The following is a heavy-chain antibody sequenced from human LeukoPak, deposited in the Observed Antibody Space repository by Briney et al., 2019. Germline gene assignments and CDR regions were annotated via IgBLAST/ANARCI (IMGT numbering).Heavy chain of an antibody. V-gene: IGHV3-21*04. CDR1: GFTFSSYT. D-gene: IGHD6-13*01. J-gene: IGHJ4*02. CDR2: ISTSSSYT. CDR3: ARVGSSSWIDY. Sequence: PGGSLRLSCAVSGFTFSSYTMNWVRQAPGKGLEWVSSISTSSSYTYYADSVKGRFTISRDNAKNSLYLQMNSLRAEDTAVYYCARVGSSSWIDYWGQGTLVTVSS.